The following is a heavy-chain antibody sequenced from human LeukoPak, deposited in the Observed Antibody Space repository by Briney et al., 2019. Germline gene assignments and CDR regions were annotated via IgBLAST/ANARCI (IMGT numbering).Heavy chain of an antibody. J-gene: IGHJ4*02. Sequence: GSLRLSCAAPGFTFSYYEMIWVRQAPGKGLEWVSYITGGSTTKNYADSVKGRFTISRDNAKNSLYLQMNSLRAEDTAIYYCARDGDIAVATAPYYFDYWGQGILVTVSS. D-gene: IGHD6-19*01. V-gene: IGHV3-48*03. CDR2: ITGGSTTK. CDR3: ARDGDIAVATAPYYFDY. CDR1: GFTFSYYE.